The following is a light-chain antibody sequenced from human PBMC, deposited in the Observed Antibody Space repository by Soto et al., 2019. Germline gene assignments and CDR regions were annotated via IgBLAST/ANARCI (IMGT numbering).Light chain of an antibody. V-gene: IGKV1-39*01. Sequence: DIQMTQSPSSLTASVGDRVTITCRASQSISSYLSWYQQKPGKAPKLLIFAAYSLQSGVPSRFSGSGSGTDFTLTVSNLQPEDFATNYCQQSYTSRITFGLGTRLDMK. CDR2: AAY. CDR1: QSISSY. J-gene: IGKJ5*01. CDR3: QQSYTSRIT.